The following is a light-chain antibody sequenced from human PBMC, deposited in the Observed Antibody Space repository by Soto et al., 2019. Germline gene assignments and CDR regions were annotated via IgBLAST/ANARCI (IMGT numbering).Light chain of an antibody. Sequence: EIVMTQSTATLSVSTGERATLSCRASQSVSSNLAWYQQKPGQAPRLLIYGASTRASGIPARFSGGGAGTEFTRPISSLQSEDFAVYYCQQYNNWLLAFGGGAKVEIK. CDR2: GAS. V-gene: IGKV3-15*01. CDR1: QSVSSN. CDR3: QQYNNWLLA. J-gene: IGKJ4*01.